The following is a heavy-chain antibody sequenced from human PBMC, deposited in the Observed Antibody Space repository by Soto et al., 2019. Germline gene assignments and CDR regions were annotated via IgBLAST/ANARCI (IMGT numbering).Heavy chain of an antibody. D-gene: IGHD1-26*01. Sequence: GGSLRLSCAASGFTFGSDEMNWVRQAPGKGLEWVSYISSSGSTIYYADSVKGRFTISRDNAKNSLYLQMNSLRAEDTAVYYCARDRIVGAYFDYWGQGTLVTVSS. V-gene: IGHV3-48*03. CDR2: ISSSGSTI. CDR1: GFTFGSDE. J-gene: IGHJ4*02. CDR3: ARDRIVGAYFDY.